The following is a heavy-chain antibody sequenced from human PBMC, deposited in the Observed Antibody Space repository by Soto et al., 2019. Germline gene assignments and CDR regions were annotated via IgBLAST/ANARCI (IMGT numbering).Heavy chain of an antibody. V-gene: IGHV1-18*01. J-gene: IGHJ4*02. D-gene: IGHD1-26*01. CDR3: ARDGRYSGSYGGYYFDH. CDR1: GYTFTSYD. Sequence: GASVKVSCKASGYTFTSYDISWVRQAPGQGLEWMGWISANTGNTNFAQKLQGRVTMTTDTSTSTAYMELRSLRSDDTAVYYCARDGRYSGSYGGYYFDHWGQGTLVTVSS. CDR2: ISANTGNT.